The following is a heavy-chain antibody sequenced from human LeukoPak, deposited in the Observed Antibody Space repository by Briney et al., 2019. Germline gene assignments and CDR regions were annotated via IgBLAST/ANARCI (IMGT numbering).Heavy chain of an antibody. CDR1: GFTFSSYA. CDR3: ARDCENYDILTGYYDY. CDR2: ISYDGSNK. D-gene: IGHD3-9*01. J-gene: IGHJ4*02. V-gene: IGHV3-30-3*01. Sequence: GGSLRLSCAASGFTFSSYAMHWVRQAPGKGLEWVAVISYDGSNKYYADSVKGRFTISRDNSKNTLYLQMNSLRAEDTAVYYCARDCENYDILTGYYDYWGQGTLVTVSS.